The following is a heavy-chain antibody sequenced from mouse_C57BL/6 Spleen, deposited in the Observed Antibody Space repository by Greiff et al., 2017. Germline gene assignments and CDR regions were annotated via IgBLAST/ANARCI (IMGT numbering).Heavy chain of an antibody. V-gene: IGHV1-15*01. CDR1: GYTFTDYE. CDR2: IDPETGGT. D-gene: IGHD4-1*01. Sequence: VQRVESGAELVRPGASVTLSCKASGYTFTDYEMHWVKQTPVHGLEWIGAIDPETGGTAYNQKFKGKAILTADKSSSTAYMELRSLTSEDSAVYYCTRIGANWDYFDYWGQGTTLTVSS. CDR3: TRIGANWDYFDY. J-gene: IGHJ2*01.